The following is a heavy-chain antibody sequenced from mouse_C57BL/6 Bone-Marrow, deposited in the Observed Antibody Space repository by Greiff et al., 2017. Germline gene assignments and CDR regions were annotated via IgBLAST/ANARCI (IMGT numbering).Heavy chain of an antibody. CDR2: IDPEDGET. Sequence: EVQLQQSGAELVKPGASVKLSCTASGFNIKDYYMHWVKQRTEQGLEWIGRIDPEDGETKYAPTFQGKATITADTSSNTAYLQLSSLTSEDTAVYYCAGDYGSSPWFAYWGQGTLVTVSA. J-gene: IGHJ3*01. CDR1: GFNIKDYY. V-gene: IGHV14-2*01. D-gene: IGHD1-1*01. CDR3: AGDYGSSPWFAY.